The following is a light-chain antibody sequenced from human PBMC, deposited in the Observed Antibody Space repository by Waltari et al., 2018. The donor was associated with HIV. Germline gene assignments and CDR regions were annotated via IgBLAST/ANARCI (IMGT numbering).Light chain of an antibody. CDR3: CSYAGSSTFWV. J-gene: IGLJ3*02. V-gene: IGLV2-23*01. CDR1: SSDVGSHTL. CDR2: EGS. Sequence: QSALTQPASVSGSPGQSSSISCAGTSSDVGSHTLVSCYQQYPGKAPKPMIYEGSKRPSGVSNRFSGSKTGNTASLTITGLQAEDEADYYCCSYAGSSTFWVFGGGTKLTVL.